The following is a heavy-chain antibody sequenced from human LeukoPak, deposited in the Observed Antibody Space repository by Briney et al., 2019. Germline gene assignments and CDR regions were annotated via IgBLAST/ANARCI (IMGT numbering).Heavy chain of an antibody. V-gene: IGHV5-10-1*01. D-gene: IGHD3-10*01. CDR1: GYSFTSYW. CDR2: IDPSDSYT. J-gene: IGHJ1*01. Sequence: GESLKISCKGSGYSFTSYWISWVRQMPGKGLEWMGRIDPSDSYTNYSPSFQGHVTISADKSISTAYLQWSSLRASDTAMYYCATLPYGSGSYTYFQHWGQGTLVTVSS. CDR3: ATLPYGSGSYTYFQH.